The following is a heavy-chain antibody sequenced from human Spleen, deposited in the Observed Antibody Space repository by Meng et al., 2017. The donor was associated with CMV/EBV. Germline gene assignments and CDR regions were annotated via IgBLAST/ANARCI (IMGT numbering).Heavy chain of an antibody. J-gene: IGHJ4*02. CDR3: ARLGGFLSMVRGLPDY. CDR2: ISYSGST. V-gene: IGHV4-39*07. CDR1: GGAISSGRYY. Sequence: SETLSLTCSVSGGAISSGRYYWGWIRQPPGKGLEWIGSISYSGSTYYNPSLKSRVTISVDTSKNQFSLKLDSVTAADTAVYYCARLGGFLSMVRGLPDYWGQGTLVTVSS. D-gene: IGHD3-10*01.